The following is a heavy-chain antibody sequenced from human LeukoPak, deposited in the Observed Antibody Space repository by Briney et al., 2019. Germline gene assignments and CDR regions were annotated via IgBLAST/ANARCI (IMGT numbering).Heavy chain of an antibody. CDR2: ISSTSSYI. CDR3: VRDPDALDF. CDR1: GFTFSRYT. D-gene: IGHD2-8*01. Sequence: GGSLRLSCAASGFTFSRYTMNWVRQAPGKGLEWVSSISSTSSYIHYADSVKGRFTISRDNAKNSLYLQMNSLRDEDTAVYYCVRDPDALDFWGQGTPVTVSS. J-gene: IGHJ4*02. V-gene: IGHV3-21*01.